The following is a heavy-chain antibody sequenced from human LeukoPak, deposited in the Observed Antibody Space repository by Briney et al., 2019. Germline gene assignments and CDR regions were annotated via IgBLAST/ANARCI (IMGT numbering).Heavy chain of an antibody. CDR2: ISAYNGNT. V-gene: IGHV1-18*01. CDR3: ARGRCSSSCSNWFDP. Sequence: ASVKVSCKASGYTFTSYGISWVRPAAGQGLEWMGWISAYNGNTNYAQKLQGRVTMTTDTSTSTAYMELRSLRSDDTAVYYCARGRCSSSCSNWFDPWGQGTLVTVSS. D-gene: IGHD6-13*01. CDR1: GYTFTSYG. J-gene: IGHJ5*02.